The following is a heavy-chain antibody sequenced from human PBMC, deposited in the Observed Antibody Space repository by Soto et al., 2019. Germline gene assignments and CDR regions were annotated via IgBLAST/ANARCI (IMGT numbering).Heavy chain of an antibody. D-gene: IGHD3-10*01. V-gene: IGHV3-48*02. J-gene: IGHJ4*02. Sequence: PGGSLRLSCAASGFSFSAYSMNWVRQAPGKGLEWIAYTSTSSSTKYYADSVRGRFSISRDNANDLLYLDMDKLMDEDTGIYYCAGSYSSGNWYFDYWGRGTPVTVSS. CDR3: AGSYSSGNWYFDY. CDR2: TSTSSSTK. CDR1: GFSFSAYS.